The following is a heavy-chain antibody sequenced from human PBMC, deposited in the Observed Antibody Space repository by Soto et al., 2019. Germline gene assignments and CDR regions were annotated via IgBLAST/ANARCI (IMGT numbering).Heavy chain of an antibody. Sequence: ASVKVSCKASGYTFASYYMHWVRQAPGQGLEWMGIINPSGGSTSYAQKFQGRVTMTRDSSTSTVYMELSSLRSEDTAVYYCARVTSTSSFLWAFDIWGQGTTVTVS. CDR1: GYTFASYY. V-gene: IGHV1-46*03. CDR3: ARVTSTSSFLWAFDI. CDR2: INPSGGST. J-gene: IGHJ3*02. D-gene: IGHD2-2*01.